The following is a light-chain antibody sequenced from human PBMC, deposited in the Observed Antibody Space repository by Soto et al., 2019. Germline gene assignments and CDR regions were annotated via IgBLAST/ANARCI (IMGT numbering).Light chain of an antibody. V-gene: IGLV2-23*01. CDR3: CSYAGSVL. Sequence: QSALTQPASVSGSPGQSITITCTGISSDVGSYNLVSWYQQHPGKAHKLMIYEGSKRPSGVSYRFSGSKSGNTASLTISGLQPEDEADYYCCSYAGSVLFGGGTKLTVL. J-gene: IGLJ2*01. CDR2: EGS. CDR1: SSDVGSYNL.